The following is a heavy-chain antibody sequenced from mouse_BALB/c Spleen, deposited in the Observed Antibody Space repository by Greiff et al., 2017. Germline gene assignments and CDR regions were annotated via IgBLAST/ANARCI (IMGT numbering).Heavy chain of an antibody. CDR2: ISSGGGST. CDR3: ARRYYYGSSLYWYFDV. J-gene: IGHJ1*01. D-gene: IGHD1-1*01. V-gene: IGHV5-12-1*01. CDR1: GFAFSSYD. Sequence: EVKVEESGGGLVKPGGSLKLSCAASGFAFSSYDMSWVRQTPEKRLEWVAYISSGGGSTYYPDTVKGRFTISRDNAKNTLYLQMSSLKSEDTAMYYCARRYYYGSSLYWYFDVWGAGTTVTVSS.